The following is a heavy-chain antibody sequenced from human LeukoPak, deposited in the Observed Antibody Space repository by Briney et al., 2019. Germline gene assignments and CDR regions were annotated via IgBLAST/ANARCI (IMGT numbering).Heavy chain of an antibody. J-gene: IGHJ4*02. Sequence: GGSLRLSCAASGFTLSSYSMTWVRQAPGKGLEWVSYISSSSSTIYYADSVKGRFTISRDNAKNSLYLQMNSLRDEDTAVYYCARGSNYDFWSGSTNFDYWGQGTLVTVSS. V-gene: IGHV3-48*02. CDR1: GFTLSSYS. CDR2: ISSSSSTI. D-gene: IGHD3-3*01. CDR3: ARGSNYDFWSGSTNFDY.